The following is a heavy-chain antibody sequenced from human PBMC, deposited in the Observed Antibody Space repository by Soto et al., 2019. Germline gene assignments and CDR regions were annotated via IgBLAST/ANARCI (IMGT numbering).Heavy chain of an antibody. D-gene: IGHD6-13*01. CDR1: GFTFDDYA. CDR3: XXGLYXSSWYXPAQH. Sequence: EVQLVESGGGLVQPGRSLRLSCAASGFTFDDYAMHWVRQAPGKGLEWVSGISWNSGSIGYADSVKGRFTISRDNXXXXXXXXXXXXXXXXXXXXXXXXGLYXSSWYXPAQHWGX. J-gene: IGHJ1*01. V-gene: IGHV3-9*01. CDR2: ISWNSGSI.